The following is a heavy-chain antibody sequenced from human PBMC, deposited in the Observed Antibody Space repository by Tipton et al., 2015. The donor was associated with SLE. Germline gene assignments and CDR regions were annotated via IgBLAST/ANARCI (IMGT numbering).Heavy chain of an antibody. V-gene: IGHV4-4*07. CDR3: ARDLASNHPLYYYGMDV. J-gene: IGHJ6*02. CDR2: IYTSGST. Sequence: TLSLTCSVSGGSISSYYWSWIRQPAGKGLEWIGRIYTSGSTNYNPSLKSRVTMSVDTSKNQFSLKLSSVTAADTAVYYCARDLASNHPLYYYGMDVWGQGTTVTVSS. D-gene: IGHD4-11*01. CDR1: GGSISSYY.